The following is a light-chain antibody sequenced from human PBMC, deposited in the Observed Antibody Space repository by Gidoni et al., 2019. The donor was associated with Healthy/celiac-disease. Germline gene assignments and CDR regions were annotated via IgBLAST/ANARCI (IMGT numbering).Light chain of an antibody. CDR1: QSVSSY. J-gene: IGKJ2*03. Sequence: EIVLTQSPATLSLSPGERATLSCRASQSVSSYLAWYQQKPGQAPRLLIYDASNRATGIPARFSGSGSGTDFTLTISSLEPEDFAVYYCQQSSSFXQXTKLEIK. CDR3: QQSSS. V-gene: IGKV3-11*01. CDR2: DAS.